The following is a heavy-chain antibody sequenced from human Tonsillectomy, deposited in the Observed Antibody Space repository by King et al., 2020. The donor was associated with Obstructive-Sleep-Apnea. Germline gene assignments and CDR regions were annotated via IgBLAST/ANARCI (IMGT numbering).Heavy chain of an antibody. CDR2: ISPNSGAT. CDR1: GYTFTGYY. V-gene: IGHV1-2*02. D-gene: IGHD3-10*01. Sequence: QLVQSGSEVKKPGASVKVSCKASGYTFTGYYIHWVRQAPGQGLEWMGWISPNSGATKYAQKFQDRVTMTRDTSISTAYMDLSRLRSDDTAIYYCARDMSAYDSTSPAYWGQGTLVTVSS. CDR3: ARDMSAYDSTSPAY. J-gene: IGHJ4*02.